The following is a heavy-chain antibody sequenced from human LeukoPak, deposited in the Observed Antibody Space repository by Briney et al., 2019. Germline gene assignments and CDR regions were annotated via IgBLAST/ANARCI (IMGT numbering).Heavy chain of an antibody. J-gene: IGHJ4*02. CDR1: GGSISSYY. V-gene: IGHV4-59*08. CDR3: VRHSRVVAFDY. D-gene: IGHD2-15*01. Sequence: SETLSLTCTVSGGSISSYYWSWIRQPPGKGLEWIGYIYYSGSTNYNPSLKSRVTISVDTSKNQFSLELNSVTAADTAVYYCVRHSRVVAFDYWGQGNLVTVSS. CDR2: IYYSGST.